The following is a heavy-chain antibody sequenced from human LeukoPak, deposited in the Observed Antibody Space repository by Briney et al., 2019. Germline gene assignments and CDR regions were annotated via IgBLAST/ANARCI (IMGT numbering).Heavy chain of an antibody. D-gene: IGHD6-19*01. Sequence: GGSLRLSCAASGFTFSDYYMSWIRQAPGKGLEWVSYISSSGRTIYYADSVKGRFTISRDNAKNSLYLQMNSLRAEDTAVYYCARFIAVAGTGSYYFDYWGQGTLVTVSS. J-gene: IGHJ4*02. CDR3: ARFIAVAGTGSYYFDY. CDR1: GFTFSDYY. V-gene: IGHV3-11*01. CDR2: ISSSGRTI.